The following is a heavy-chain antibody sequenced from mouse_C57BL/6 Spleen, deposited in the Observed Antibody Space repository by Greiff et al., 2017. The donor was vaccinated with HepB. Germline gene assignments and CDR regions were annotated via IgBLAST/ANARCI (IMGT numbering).Heavy chain of an antibody. CDR3: TRSNWDVRNFDV. Sequence: VQLQESGAELVRPGASVTLSCKASGYTFTDYEMHWVKQTPVHGLEWIGAIDPETGGTAYNQKFKGKAILTADKSSSTAYMELRSLTSEDSAVYYCTRSNWDVRNFDVWGTGTTVTVSS. D-gene: IGHD4-1*01. CDR2: IDPETGGT. CDR1: GYTFTDYE. V-gene: IGHV1-15*01. J-gene: IGHJ1*03.